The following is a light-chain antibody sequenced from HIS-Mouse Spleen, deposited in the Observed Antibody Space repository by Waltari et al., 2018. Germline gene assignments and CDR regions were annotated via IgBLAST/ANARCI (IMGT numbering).Light chain of an antibody. CDR2: EDS. J-gene: IGLJ2*01. CDR1: ALPKQY. CDR3: YSTDSSGNHRV. Sequence: SYEPTQPPSVSVSPGQPARITCSGGALPKQYAYWYQQKSGQAPVLVIYEDSKRPSGIPERFSGSSSGTMATLTISGAQVEDEADYYCYSTDSSGNHRVFGGGTKLTVL. V-gene: IGLV3-10*01.